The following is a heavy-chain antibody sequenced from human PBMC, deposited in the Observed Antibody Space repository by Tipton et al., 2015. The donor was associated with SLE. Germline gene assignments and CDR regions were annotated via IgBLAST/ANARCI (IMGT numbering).Heavy chain of an antibody. CDR3: ARGYGYRPAYYYYMDV. V-gene: IGHV4-34*01. J-gene: IGHJ6*03. Sequence: TLSLTCAVYGGSFSGYYWSWIRQPPGKGLEWIGEIHHSGSTNYNPSLKSRVTISVDTSKNQFSLKLSSVTAADTAVYYCARGYGYRPAYYYYMDVWGKGTTVTVSS. D-gene: IGHD6-25*01. CDR2: IHHSGST. CDR1: GGSFSGYY.